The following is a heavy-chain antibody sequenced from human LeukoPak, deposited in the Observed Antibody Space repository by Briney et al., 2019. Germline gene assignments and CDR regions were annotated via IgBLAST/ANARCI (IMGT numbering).Heavy chain of an antibody. Sequence: PGESLKISCKGSGYSFTRYWIGWVRQMPGKGLEWMGIIYPGDSHTRYSPSFQGQVTISADKSISTAYLQWSSLKASDTAIYYCARPSRPRQSWNPDHWGQGTLVTVSS. CDR2: IYPGDSHT. CDR1: GYSFTRYW. J-gene: IGHJ4*02. CDR3: ARPSRPRQSWNPDH. D-gene: IGHD1-1*01. V-gene: IGHV5-51*01.